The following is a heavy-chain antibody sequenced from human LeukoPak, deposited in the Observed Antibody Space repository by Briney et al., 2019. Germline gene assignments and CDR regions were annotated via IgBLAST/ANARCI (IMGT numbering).Heavy chain of an antibody. CDR1: GYTLTELS. CDR3: ATLLDYYDSSGYFDY. D-gene: IGHD3-22*01. CDR2: FDPEDGET. V-gene: IGHV1-24*01. Sequence: ASVTVSCTVSGYTLTELSMHWVRQAPGKGLEWMGGFDPEDGETIYAQKFQGRVTMTEDTSTDTAYMELSSLRSEDTAVYYCATLLDYYDSSGYFDYWGQGTLVTVSS. J-gene: IGHJ4*02.